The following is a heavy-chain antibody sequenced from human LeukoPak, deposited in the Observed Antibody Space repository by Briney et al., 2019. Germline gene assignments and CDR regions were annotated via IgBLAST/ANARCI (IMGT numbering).Heavy chain of an antibody. CDR3: AGGYCSSTSCYSLDY. CDR2: IWYDGSNK. D-gene: IGHD2-2*01. CDR1: GFTFSSYG. J-gene: IGHJ4*02. V-gene: IGHV3-33*01. Sequence: GGSLRLSCAASGFTFSSYGMHWVRQAPGKGLEWVAVIWYDGSNKYYADSVKGRFTISRDNSKNTLYLQMNSLRAEDTAVYYCAGGYCSSTSCYSLDYWGQGTLVTVSS.